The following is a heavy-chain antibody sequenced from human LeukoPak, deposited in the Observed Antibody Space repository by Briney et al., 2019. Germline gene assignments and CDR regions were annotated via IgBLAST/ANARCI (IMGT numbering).Heavy chain of an antibody. J-gene: IGHJ3*02. CDR2: ISGDGGST. CDR3: AKDLRYCSGGSCYSDAFDI. CDR1: GFTFDDYA. D-gene: IGHD2-15*01. V-gene: IGHV3-43*02. Sequence: GGSLRLSXAASGFTFDDYAMHWVRQAPGKGMEWVSHISGDGGSTYYADSVKGRFTISRDNSKNSLYLQMNSLRTEDTALYHCAKDLRYCSGGSCYSDAFDIWGQGTMVTVSS.